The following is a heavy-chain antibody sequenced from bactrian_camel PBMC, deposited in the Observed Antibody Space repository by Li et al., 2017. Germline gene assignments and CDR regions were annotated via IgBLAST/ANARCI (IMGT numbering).Heavy chain of an antibody. D-gene: IGHD2*01. CDR2: LASDGSS. V-gene: IGHV3S53*01. CDR3: AADRRRHGPPSLRPGDYSV. Sequence: HVQLVESGAGSVEAGGSVRLSCTASGYTDSVNVMAWFRQAPGKEREGVASLASDGSSIYANSLKGRFSISKDNARNWLDLQMDSLEPGDTARYYCAADRRRHGPPSLRPGDYSVWGQGTQVTVS. CDR1: GYTDSVNV. J-gene: IGHJ4*01.